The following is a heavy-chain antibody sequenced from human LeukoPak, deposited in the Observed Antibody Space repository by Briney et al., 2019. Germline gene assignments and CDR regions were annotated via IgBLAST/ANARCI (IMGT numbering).Heavy chain of an antibody. D-gene: IGHD5-12*01. CDR3: VRASGYDEIDY. CDR1: GGSISSSSYY. J-gene: IGHJ4*02. CDR2: IYHSGST. V-gene: IGHV4-39*07. Sequence: SETLSLTCTVSGGSISSSSYYWGWIRQPPGKGLEWIGSIYHSGSTNYNPSLKSRVTISVDKSKNQFSLKLSSVTAADTAVYYCVRASGYDEIDYWGQGTLVTVSS.